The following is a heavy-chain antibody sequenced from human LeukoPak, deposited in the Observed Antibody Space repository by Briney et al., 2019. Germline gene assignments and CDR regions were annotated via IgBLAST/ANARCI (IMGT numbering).Heavy chain of an antibody. D-gene: IGHD2/OR15-2a*01. CDR3: ASRGFLPGPNYGMDV. CDR2: IYTSGST. J-gene: IGHJ6*02. Sequence: SETLSLTCTVSGGSISSYYWSWIRQPAGKGLEWIGRIYTSGSTNYNPSLKSRVTMSVDTSKNQFSLKLSSVTAAHTAVYYCASRGFLPGPNYGMDVWGQGTTVTVSS. CDR1: GGSISSYY. V-gene: IGHV4-4*07.